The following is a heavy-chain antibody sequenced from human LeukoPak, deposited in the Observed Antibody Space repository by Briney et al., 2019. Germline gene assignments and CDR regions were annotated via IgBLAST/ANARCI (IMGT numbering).Heavy chain of an antibody. J-gene: IGHJ4*02. V-gene: IGHV3-74*01. CDR3: ARDPSAVAGNFDY. Sequence: PGGSLRLSCAACGFTFSNFWMHWVRQAPGKGLVWVSRIDSDGSITDYADSVKGRFTISRDNAKNTLYLQMNSLRAEDTAVYYCARDPSAVAGNFDYWGQGTLVTVSS. CDR1: GFTFSNFW. CDR2: IDSDGSIT. D-gene: IGHD6-19*01.